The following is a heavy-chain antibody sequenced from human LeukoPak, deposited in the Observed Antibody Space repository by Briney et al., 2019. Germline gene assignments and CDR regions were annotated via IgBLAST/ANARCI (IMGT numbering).Heavy chain of an antibody. CDR3: ARHPYYDDVWGTYRPVHFDY. CDR1: GVSISTYY. V-gene: IGHV4-59*08. J-gene: IGHJ4*02. Sequence: PSETLSLTCTVSGVSISTYYWSWIRQPPGKGLEGIGYINYSGSTNYNPSLKTRVTISADTSKNQFSLKLSSVTAADTAVYYCARHPYYDDVWGTYRPVHFDYRGLGTLVTVSS. D-gene: IGHD3-16*02. CDR2: INYSGST.